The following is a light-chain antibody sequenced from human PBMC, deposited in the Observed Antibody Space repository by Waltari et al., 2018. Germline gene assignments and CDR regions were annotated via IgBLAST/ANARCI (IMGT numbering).Light chain of an antibody. V-gene: IGKV1-39*01. CDR3: QQSSAIPYT. CDR2: GAT. Sequence: DIQMTQSPSSLSASVGDRVTITCRAGQSISTFLNWYQQKPGKGPNLLIHGATGLQSGVPSRFSGSGSGTDFTLTISSLQPEDFATYYCQQSSAIPYTFGQGTKVDVK. J-gene: IGKJ2*01. CDR1: QSISTF.